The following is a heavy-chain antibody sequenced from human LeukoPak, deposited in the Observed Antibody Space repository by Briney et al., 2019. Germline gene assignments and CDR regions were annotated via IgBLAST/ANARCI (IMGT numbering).Heavy chain of an antibody. J-gene: IGHJ4*02. CDR2: INPSGGSR. CDR1: GYTFTSYY. CDR3: ARGNRVDIVATINY. D-gene: IGHD5-12*01. Sequence: EASVKVSCTTSGYTFTSYYMHWVRQAPGQGLEWMGIINPSGGSRSCAQKFQGRVTITRDTSASTAYMELSSLRSEDTAVYYCARGNRVDIVATINYWGQGTLVTVSS. V-gene: IGHV1-46*01.